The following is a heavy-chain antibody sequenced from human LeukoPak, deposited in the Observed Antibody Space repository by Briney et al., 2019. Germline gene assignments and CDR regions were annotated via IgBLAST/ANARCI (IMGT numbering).Heavy chain of an antibody. J-gene: IGHJ4*02. V-gene: IGHV3-21*01. CDR3: ASGDYGDYAIY. CDR2: LSGSSSYI. Sequence: PGGSLRLACAASGFTFSSDSMNWVRQAPGKGLEWVSSLSGSSSYIYYADSVKGRFTISRDNAKNSLYPQMNSLRAEDTAVYYCASGDYGDYAIYWGQGTLVTVSS. CDR1: GFTFSSDS. D-gene: IGHD4-17*01.